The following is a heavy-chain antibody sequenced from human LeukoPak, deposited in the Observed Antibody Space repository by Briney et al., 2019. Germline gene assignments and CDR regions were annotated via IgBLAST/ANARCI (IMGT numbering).Heavy chain of an antibody. CDR1: GYTLTELS. CDR3: ATEYCSSTSCYYGMDV. J-gene: IGHJ6*02. Sequence: ASVKVSCKVSGYTLTELSMHWVRQAPGKVLEWMGGFDPEDGETIYAQKFQGRVTMTEDTSTDTAYMELSSLRSEDTAVYYCATEYCSSTSCYYGMDVWGQGTTVTVSS. CDR2: FDPEDGET. V-gene: IGHV1-24*01. D-gene: IGHD2-2*01.